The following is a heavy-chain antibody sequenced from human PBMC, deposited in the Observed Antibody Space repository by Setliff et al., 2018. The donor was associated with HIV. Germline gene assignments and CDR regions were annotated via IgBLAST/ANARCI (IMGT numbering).Heavy chain of an antibody. J-gene: IGHJ4*02. V-gene: IGHV4-39*07. Sequence: PSETLSLTCTVSGGSIKSSSYYWGWIRQPPGKGLEWIGSIYYSGNTYYNPSLKSRVTISMDTSKNQFSLELSSVTAADTAVYYCARWRDNWNSGFDYWGQGTLVTVSS. CDR1: GGSIKSSSYY. D-gene: IGHD1-7*01. CDR2: IYYSGNT. CDR3: ARWRDNWNSGFDY.